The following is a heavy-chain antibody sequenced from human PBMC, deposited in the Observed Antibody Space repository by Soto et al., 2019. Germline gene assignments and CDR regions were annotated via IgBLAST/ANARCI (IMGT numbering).Heavy chain of an antibody. CDR1: GYIFTNND. D-gene: IGHD5-18*01. CDR2: MNPGSGDT. J-gene: IGHJ5*02. V-gene: IGHV1-8*01. CDR3: ARMASFGSLNWFDP. Sequence: ASVKVSCKASGYIFTNNDVSWVRQATGQGLEWMGWMNPGSGDTGYAQKFQGRVTMTRNISIATAYMELSSLRSDDTAIYYCARMASFGSLNWFDPWGQGTLVTVSS.